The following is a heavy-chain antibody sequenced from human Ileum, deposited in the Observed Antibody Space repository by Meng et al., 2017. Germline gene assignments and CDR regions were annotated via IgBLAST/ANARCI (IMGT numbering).Heavy chain of an antibody. CDR3: TNDRLNH. CDR2: INPDGSNP. J-gene: IGHJ1*01. V-gene: IGHV3-74*02. D-gene: IGHD1-1*01. CDR1: GFTFTDHW. Sequence: EVQVVESGGGLVKPGGSLRLSCAASGFTFTDHWMHWVRQGPGKGLVWVSRINPDGSNPTYADSVKGRFTISRDNAKNTVYLQMNSLRAEDSALYYCTNDRLNHWGQGALVTVSS.